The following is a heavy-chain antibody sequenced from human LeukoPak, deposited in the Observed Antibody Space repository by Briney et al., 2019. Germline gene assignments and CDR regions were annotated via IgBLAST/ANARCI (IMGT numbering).Heavy chain of an antibody. CDR1: GGSFSGYY. CDR3: ASRRGYSGYDSGQLDY. CDR2: IYYSGTT. J-gene: IGHJ4*02. Sequence: PSETLSLTCAVYGGSFSGYYWSWIRQPPGKGLEWIGYIYYSGTTNYNPSLKSRVTISVDTSKNQFSLKLSSVTAADTAVYYCASRRGYSGYDSGQLDYWGQGTLVTVSS. V-gene: IGHV4-59*01. D-gene: IGHD5-12*01.